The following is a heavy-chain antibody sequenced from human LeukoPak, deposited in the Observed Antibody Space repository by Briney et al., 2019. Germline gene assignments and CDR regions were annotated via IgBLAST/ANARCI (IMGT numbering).Heavy chain of an antibody. V-gene: IGHV3-33*01. CDR1: GFTFSSYG. D-gene: IGHD2-2*01. Sequence: PGGSLRLSCAASGFTFSSYGMHWVRQAPGKGLEWVAVILSDGSKEFYTDSVKGRFTISRDNSKNTLYLQMNSLRAEDTAVYYCARVPDIVVVPAAPDIEYWGQGTLVTVSS. J-gene: IGHJ4*02. CDR2: ILSDGSKE. CDR3: ARVPDIVVVPAAPDIEY.